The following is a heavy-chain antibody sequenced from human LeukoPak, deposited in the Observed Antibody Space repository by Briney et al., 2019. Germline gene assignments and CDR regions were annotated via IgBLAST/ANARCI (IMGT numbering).Heavy chain of an antibody. J-gene: IGHJ4*02. CDR3: ARGPYGSGFDY. V-gene: IGHV4-34*01. D-gene: IGHD3-10*01. CDR2: INHSGST. Sequence: SETLSLTCAVYGGPFSGYYWSWIRQPPGKGLEWIGEINHSGSTNYNPSLKSRVTISVDTSKNQFSLKLSSVTAADTAVYYCARGPYGSGFDYWGQGTLVTVSS. CDR1: GGPFSGYY.